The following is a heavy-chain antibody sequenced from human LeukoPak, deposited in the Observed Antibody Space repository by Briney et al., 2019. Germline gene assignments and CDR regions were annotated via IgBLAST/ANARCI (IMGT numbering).Heavy chain of an antibody. D-gene: IGHD7-27*01. CDR3: ARELLGIPENDAFDI. J-gene: IGHJ3*02. CDR2: IYYSGST. CDR1: GGSISSGGYY. Sequence: TPSQTLSLTCTVSGGSISSGGYYWSWIRQHPGKGLEWIGYIYYSGSTYYNPSLKSRVTISVDTSKNQFSLKLSSVTAADTAVYCCARELLGIPENDAFDIWGQGTMVTVSS. V-gene: IGHV4-31*03.